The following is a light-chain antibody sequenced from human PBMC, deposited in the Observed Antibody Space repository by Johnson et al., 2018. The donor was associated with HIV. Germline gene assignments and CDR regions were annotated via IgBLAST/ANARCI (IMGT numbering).Light chain of an antibody. Sequence: QSVLTQPPSVSAAPGQKVTISCSGSSSKIGNNYVSWYQQLPGTAPKLLIYDNNKRPSGIPDRFSGSKSATSATLGITGLQTGDEADYYCGTWDSSLSAYVFGTGTKVTVL. CDR2: DNN. J-gene: IGLJ1*01. CDR1: SSKIGNNY. V-gene: IGLV1-51*01. CDR3: GTWDSSLSAYV.